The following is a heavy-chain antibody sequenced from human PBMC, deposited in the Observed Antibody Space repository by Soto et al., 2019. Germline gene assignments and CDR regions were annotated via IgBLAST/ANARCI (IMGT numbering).Heavy chain of an antibody. D-gene: IGHD2-2*02. CDR1: GFTFSSYG. CDR3: AKNFGGYCSSTSCYNFDY. Sequence: GSLRLSCAASGFTFSSYGMHWVRQSPGRGLEWVAVISYDGSNKYYADSVKGRFTISRDNSKNTLYLQMNSLRAEDTAVYYCAKNFGGYCSSTSCYNFDYWGQGTLVTVSS. J-gene: IGHJ4*02. CDR2: ISYDGSNK. V-gene: IGHV3-30*18.